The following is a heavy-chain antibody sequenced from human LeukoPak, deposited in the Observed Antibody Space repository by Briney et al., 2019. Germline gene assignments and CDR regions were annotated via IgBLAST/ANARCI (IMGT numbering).Heavy chain of an antibody. Sequence: ASVKVSCKASGHTFTSYAMHWVRQAPGQRLEWMGWINAGNGNTKYSQKFQGRVTITRDTSASTAYMELSSLRSEDTAVYYCARVRYSSGWYYFDYWGQGTLVTVSS. D-gene: IGHD6-19*01. CDR1: GHTFTSYA. CDR3: ARVRYSSGWYYFDY. J-gene: IGHJ4*02. V-gene: IGHV1-3*01. CDR2: INAGNGNT.